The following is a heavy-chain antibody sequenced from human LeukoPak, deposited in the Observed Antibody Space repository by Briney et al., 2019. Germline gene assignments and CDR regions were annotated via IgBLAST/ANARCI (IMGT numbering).Heavy chain of an antibody. Sequence: KTSETLSLTCTVSGGSISSGGYYWSWIRQPPGKGLEWIGYICHSGSTYYNPSLKSRVTISVDRSKNQFSLKLSSVTAADTAVYYCARDVVGATLYDYWGQGTLVTVSS. CDR2: ICHSGST. CDR1: GGSISSGGYY. V-gene: IGHV4-30-2*01. D-gene: IGHD1-26*01. J-gene: IGHJ4*02. CDR3: ARDVVGATLYDY.